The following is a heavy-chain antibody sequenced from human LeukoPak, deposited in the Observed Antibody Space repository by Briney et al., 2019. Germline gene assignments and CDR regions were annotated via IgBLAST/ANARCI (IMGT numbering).Heavy chain of an antibody. CDR3: ARDSGTTGEVKFDP. V-gene: IGHV4-38-2*02. Sequence: PSETLSLTCTVSGYSISSGYYWGWIRQPPGKGLEWIGSIYYSGSTYYNPSLKSRVTISVDTSKNQFSLKLRSVTAADTAVYYCARDSGTTGEVKFDPWGQGTLVTVSS. CDR2: IYYSGST. D-gene: IGHD3-10*01. CDR1: GYSISSGYY. J-gene: IGHJ5*02.